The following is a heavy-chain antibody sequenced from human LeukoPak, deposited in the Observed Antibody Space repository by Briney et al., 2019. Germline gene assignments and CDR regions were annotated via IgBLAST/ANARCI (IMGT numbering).Heavy chain of an antibody. V-gene: IGHV3-30*18. D-gene: IGHD6-13*01. CDR2: ISSDGSNR. CDR1: GFTFSTYV. Sequence: GGSLRLSCAASGFTFSTYVMHWVRQAPGKGLDWVAVISSDGSNRYYADSVKGRFTISRDNSKNTVHLQMNRLKTEDTAVYYCAKDLKSFGSSWYLGADYWGLGILVSVSS. CDR3: AKDLKSFGSSWYLGADY. J-gene: IGHJ4*02.